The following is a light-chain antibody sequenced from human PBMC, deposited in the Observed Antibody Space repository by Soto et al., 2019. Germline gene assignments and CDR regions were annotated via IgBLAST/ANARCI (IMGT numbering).Light chain of an antibody. J-gene: IGKJ3*01. V-gene: IGKV3-15*01. Sequence: EIVMTQSPATLSVSPGERATLSCRASQSVSSNLAWYQQKPGQAPRLIIYGASTRATDTPARFSGSGSGTEFTLTISSLQSEDFAVYYCQQYNDWPLSVGPGTKVDIK. CDR3: QQYNDWPLS. CDR1: QSVSSN. CDR2: GAS.